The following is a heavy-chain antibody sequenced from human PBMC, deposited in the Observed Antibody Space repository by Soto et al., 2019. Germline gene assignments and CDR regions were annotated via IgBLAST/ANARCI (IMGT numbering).Heavy chain of an antibody. CDR2: ISYDGSNK. J-gene: IGHJ4*02. CDR1: GFTFSSYG. V-gene: IGHV3-30*18. CDR3: AKGVSYDFWSGLDY. Sequence: GGSLRLSCAASGFTFSSYGMHWVRQAPGKGLEWVAVISYDGSNKYYADSVKGRFTISRDNSKNTLYLQMNSLRAEDTAVYYCAKGVSYDFWSGLDYWGQGTLVTVSS. D-gene: IGHD3-3*01.